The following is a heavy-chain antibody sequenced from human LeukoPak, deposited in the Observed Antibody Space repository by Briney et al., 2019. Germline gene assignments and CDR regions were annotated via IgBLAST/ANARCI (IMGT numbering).Heavy chain of an antibody. CDR1: GYTFTGYY. D-gene: IGHD6-6*01. J-gene: IGHJ4*02. Sequence: ASVKVSCKASGYTFTGYYMRWVRQAPGQGLEWMGWINPNSGGTNYAQKFQGRVTMTRDTSISTAYMELSRLRSGDTAVYYCARDRGSSSSVPDYWGQGTLVTVSS. CDR3: ARDRGSSSSVPDY. V-gene: IGHV1-2*02. CDR2: INPNSGGT.